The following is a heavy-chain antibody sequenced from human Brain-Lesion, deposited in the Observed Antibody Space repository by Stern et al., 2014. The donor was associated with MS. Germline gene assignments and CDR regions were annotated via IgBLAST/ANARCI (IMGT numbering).Heavy chain of an antibody. CDR3: AGEEDIRYCSGGSCTGNWFDP. Sequence: QVQLQESGPGLVKPSETLSLTCTVAGGSVSSTSYAWAWIRQPPGKGLEWIGTIYYSGKTYYSPSLKSRLTISLDTSKNPFSPPRGSVTAADTAVYYCAGEEDIRYCSGGSCTGNWFDPWGQGTLVTVSS. CDR2: IYYSGKT. CDR1: GGSVSSTSYA. J-gene: IGHJ5*02. D-gene: IGHD2-15*01. V-gene: IGHV4-39*01.